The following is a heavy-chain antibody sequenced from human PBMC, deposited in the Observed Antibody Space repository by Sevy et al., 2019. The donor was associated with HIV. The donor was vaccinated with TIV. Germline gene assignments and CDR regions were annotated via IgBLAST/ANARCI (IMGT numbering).Heavy chain of an antibody. Sequence: SETLSLTCSVTGGSIRRGDYFWGWIRQSPVKGLEWIGSITDSGSTYYNPSLKSRVTMSVDTSKNQFSLKLSSVTAADTAVHYCARLRGGYGNGWFYYYMDVWGKGTTVTVSS. CDR1: GGSIRRGDYF. V-gene: IGHV4-39*01. CDR2: ITDSGST. CDR3: ARLRGGYGNGWFYYYMDV. D-gene: IGHD3-10*01. J-gene: IGHJ6*03.